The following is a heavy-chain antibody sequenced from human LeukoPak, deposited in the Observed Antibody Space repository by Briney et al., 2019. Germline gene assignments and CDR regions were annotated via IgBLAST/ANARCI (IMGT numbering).Heavy chain of an antibody. CDR1: GYSFTSYD. Sequence: ASVKVSCKASGYSFTSYDINWVRQATGQGLERMGWMNPNSGNTGYAQKLQGRVTMTTDTSTSTAYMELRSLRSDDTAVYYCARDGGGGASFDYWGQGTLVTVSS. D-gene: IGHD4-23*01. CDR2: MNPNSGNT. V-gene: IGHV1-8*01. CDR3: ARDGGGGASFDY. J-gene: IGHJ4*02.